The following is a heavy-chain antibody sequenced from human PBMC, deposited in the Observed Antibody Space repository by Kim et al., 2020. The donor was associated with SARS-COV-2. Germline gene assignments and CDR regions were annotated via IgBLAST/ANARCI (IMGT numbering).Heavy chain of an antibody. Sequence: ASVKVSCKASGYTFTSYGISWVRQAPGKGLEWMGWIIAYNGNTNYAQKLQGRVTMTTDTSTSTAYMELRSLRSDDTAVYYCASGRHIVVVTAYFGSMVYWGQGTLGTVCS. D-gene: IGHD2-21*02. CDR3: ASGRHIVVVTAYFGSMVY. V-gene: IGHV1-18*01. J-gene: IGHJ4*02. CDR1: GYTFTSYG. CDR2: IIAYNGNT.